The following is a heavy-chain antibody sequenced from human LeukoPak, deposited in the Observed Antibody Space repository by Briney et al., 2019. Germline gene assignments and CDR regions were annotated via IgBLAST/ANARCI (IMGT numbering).Heavy chain of an antibody. CDR2: INTDGSST. J-gene: IGHJ4*02. Sequence: PGGSLRLSCAASGFTFSSYWMHWVRQAPGKGLVWVSRINTDGSSTSYADSVKGRFTISRDNAKNSLYLQMNSLRVEDTAVYYCARPKAEWELSLFDYWGQGTLVTVSS. D-gene: IGHD1-26*01. CDR1: GFTFSSYW. CDR3: ARPKAEWELSLFDY. V-gene: IGHV3-74*01.